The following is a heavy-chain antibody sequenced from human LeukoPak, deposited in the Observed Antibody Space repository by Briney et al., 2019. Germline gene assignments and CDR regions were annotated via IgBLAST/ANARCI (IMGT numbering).Heavy chain of an antibody. J-gene: IGHJ4*02. D-gene: IGHD2-15*01. CDR3: ARGEACSGGSCSTHPFDY. V-gene: IGHV4-38-2*02. CDR1: GYSISSGYY. Sequence: PSETLSLTCTVSGYSISSGYYWGWIRQPPGQGLEWIGSIYHSGSTYYNPSLKSRVTISVDTSKNQFSLKLSSVTAADTAVYYCARGEACSGGSCSTHPFDYWGQGTLVTVSS. CDR2: IYHSGST.